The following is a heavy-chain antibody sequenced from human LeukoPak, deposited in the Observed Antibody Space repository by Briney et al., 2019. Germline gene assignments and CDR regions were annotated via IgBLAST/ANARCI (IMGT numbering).Heavy chain of an antibody. CDR1: GFTFSSYW. J-gene: IGHJ4*02. D-gene: IGHD5-18*01. CDR2: IKQDGSEK. V-gene: IGHV3-7*01. Sequence: GGSLRLSCAASGFTFSSYWMGWVRQAPGKGLEWVANIKQDGSEKYYVDSLKGRFTISKDNAKNSLYLQMNSLRVDDTAVYYCARDPHHTGYGYFDYWGQGTLVTVSS. CDR3: ARDPHHTGYGYFDY.